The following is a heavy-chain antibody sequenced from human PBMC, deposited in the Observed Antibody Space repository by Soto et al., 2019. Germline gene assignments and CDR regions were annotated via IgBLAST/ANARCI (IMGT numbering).Heavy chain of an antibody. CDR1: GYTFTSYG. J-gene: IGHJ4*02. CDR2: ISAYNGNT. V-gene: IGHV1-18*01. CDR3: ARVASQFGELPTL. D-gene: IGHD3-10*01. Sequence: ASVKVSCKAPGYTFTSYGISWVRQAPGQGLEWMGWISAYNGNTNYAQNLQGRVTMTTDTSTSTAYMELRSLRSDDTAVYYCARVASQFGELPTLWGQGTPVTIS.